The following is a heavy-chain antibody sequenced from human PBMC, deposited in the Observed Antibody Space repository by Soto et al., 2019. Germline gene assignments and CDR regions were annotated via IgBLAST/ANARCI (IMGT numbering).Heavy chain of an antibody. CDR1: GFTLSSYS. CDR3: ARGRSVSNHDDFES. J-gene: IGHJ4*02. CDR2: MSYDGSSK. V-gene: IGHV3-30-3*01. Sequence: QVQLVESGGGVVQPGRSLRLSCAASGFTLSSYSMHWVRQAPGKGLDWVAAMSYDGSSKYFADSVKGRFTISRDNSKNTLSLQMNSLGDEDSAVYYCARGRSVSNHDDFESVGQGTLVTVSS. D-gene: IGHD3-3*01.